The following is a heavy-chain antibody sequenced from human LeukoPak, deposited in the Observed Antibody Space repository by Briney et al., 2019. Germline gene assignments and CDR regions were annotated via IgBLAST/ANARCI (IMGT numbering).Heavy chain of an antibody. CDR2: IYSGAST. CDR3: ARGPRGNS. J-gene: IGHJ4*02. V-gene: IGHV3-66*01. D-gene: IGHD5-24*01. Sequence: PGGSLRLSCAASGFTFSRFGMNWVRQAPGKGLEWVSVIYSGASTYYADSVKGRFTISRDNSKNTLYLQMNTLRAEDTAVYYCARGPRGNSWGQGTLVTVSS. CDR1: GFTFSRFG.